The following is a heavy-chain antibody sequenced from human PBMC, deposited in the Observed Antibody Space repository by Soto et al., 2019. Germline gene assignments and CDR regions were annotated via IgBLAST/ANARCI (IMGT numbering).Heavy chain of an antibody. Sequence: ITLKESGPTLVKPTQTLTLTCTFSGFSLKDSGVGVGWIRQPPGRALECLGIIYWRDDKRYSPSLKSRLTITQDTTKDQVVLTMTNMDPVDTATYYCAHTVGTDFHHWGQGTLVTVSS. V-gene: IGHV2-5*01. J-gene: IGHJ1*01. CDR2: IYWRDDK. CDR1: GFSLKDSGVG. D-gene: IGHD1-26*01. CDR3: AHTVGTDFHH.